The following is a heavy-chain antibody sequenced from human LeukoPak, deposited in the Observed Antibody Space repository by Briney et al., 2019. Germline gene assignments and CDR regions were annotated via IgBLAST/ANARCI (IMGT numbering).Heavy chain of an antibody. CDR1: GDSISNYY. CDR3: ARRIAMTSWGRENWLDP. J-gene: IGHJ5*02. Sequence: SETLSLTCTVSGDSISNYYWKWIRPPPGKGLEWVGYIDFSGTTNSHPSLRSRVTLSIDPSKTHFSLNLISMTAADAAVYYCARRIAMTSWGRENWLDPWGQGTLVTVSS. D-gene: IGHD6-13*01. CDR2: IDFSGTT. V-gene: IGHV4-59*12.